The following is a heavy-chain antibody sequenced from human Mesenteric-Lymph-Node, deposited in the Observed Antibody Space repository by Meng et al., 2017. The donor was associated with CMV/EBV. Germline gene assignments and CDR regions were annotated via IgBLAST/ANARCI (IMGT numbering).Heavy chain of an antibody. CDR1: GYSFAAYY. J-gene: IGHJ4*02. V-gene: IGHV1-2*02. CDR3: ARVTGDGY. D-gene: IGHD7-27*01. CDR2: INPNSGGT. Sequence: ASVKVSCKASGYSFAAYYMYWVRQAPGQGLEWMGWINPNSGGTNYAQKFQGRVTMTRDTSISTAYMELSRLRSDDTAVYYCARVTGDGYWGQGTLVTVSS.